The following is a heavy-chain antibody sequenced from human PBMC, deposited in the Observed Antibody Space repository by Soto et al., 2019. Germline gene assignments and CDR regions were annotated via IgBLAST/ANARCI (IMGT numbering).Heavy chain of an antibody. D-gene: IGHD6-13*01. CDR1: GFTFSSYS. CDR2: ISSSSSTI. J-gene: IGHJ4*02. V-gene: IGHV3-48*02. Sequence: GGSLRLSCAASGFTFSSYSMNWVRQAPGKGLEWVSYISSSSSTIYYADSVKGRFTISRDNAKNSLYLQMNSLRDEDTAVYYCARDGYSSSWTQGPVDYWGQGTLVTVSS. CDR3: ARDGYSSSWTQGPVDY.